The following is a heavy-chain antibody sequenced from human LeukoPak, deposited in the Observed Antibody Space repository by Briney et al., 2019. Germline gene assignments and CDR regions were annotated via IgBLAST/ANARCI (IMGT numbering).Heavy chain of an antibody. D-gene: IGHD2-8*01. CDR3: ARLKDDVTKLDY. J-gene: IGHJ4*02. V-gene: IGHV3-7*01. CDR2: INQDGSQK. CDR1: GFTFSTYW. Sequence: PGGSLRLSCAASGFTFSTYWMSWVRQAPGKGLEWVANINQDGSQKRYVDSVQGRFTISRDNTKNSLFLQTNSLRAEDTAVYYCARLKDDVTKLDYWGQGTLVTVSS.